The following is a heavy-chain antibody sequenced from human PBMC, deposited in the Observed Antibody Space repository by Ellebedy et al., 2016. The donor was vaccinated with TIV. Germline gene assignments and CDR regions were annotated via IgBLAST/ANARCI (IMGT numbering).Heavy chain of an antibody. CDR1: GFTFSDYY. CDR3: ARDLNERYHYGMDV. Sequence: GESLKISCAASGFTFSDYYMSWIRQAPGKGLEWVSYISSSSSYTNYADSVKGRFTISRDNAKNSLYLQMNSLRAEDTAVYYCARDLNERYHYGMDVWGQGTTVTVSS. D-gene: IGHD2-8*01. V-gene: IGHV3-11*06. J-gene: IGHJ6*02. CDR2: ISSSSSYT.